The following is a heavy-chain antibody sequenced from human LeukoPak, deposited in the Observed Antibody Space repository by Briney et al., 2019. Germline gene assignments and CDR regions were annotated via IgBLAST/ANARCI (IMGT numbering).Heavy chain of an antibody. Sequence: SETLSLTCAVYGGSFSGYYWSWIRQPPGKGLEWIGEINHSGSTNYNPSLKSRVTISVDTSKNQFSLKLSSVTAADTAVYYCARSLGELSFPHFDYWGKGTLVTVSS. CDR1: GGSFSGYY. CDR3: ARSLGELSFPHFDY. J-gene: IGHJ4*02. CDR2: INHSGST. D-gene: IGHD3-16*02. V-gene: IGHV4-34*01.